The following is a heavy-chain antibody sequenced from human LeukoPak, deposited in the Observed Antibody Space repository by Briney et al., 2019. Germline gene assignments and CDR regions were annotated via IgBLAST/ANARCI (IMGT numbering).Heavy chain of an antibody. V-gene: IGHV4-38-2*01. D-gene: IGHD2-2*01. CDR3: ARPICSSTSCSAFDY. J-gene: IGHJ4*02. CDR1: GYSISSGYY. Sequence: SETLSLTCAVFGYSISSGYYWGWIRQPPGKGLEWIGSIYHSGSTYYNPSLKSRVTISVDTSKNQFSLKLSSVTAAGTAVYYCARPICSSTSCSAFDYWGQGTLVTVSS. CDR2: IYHSGST.